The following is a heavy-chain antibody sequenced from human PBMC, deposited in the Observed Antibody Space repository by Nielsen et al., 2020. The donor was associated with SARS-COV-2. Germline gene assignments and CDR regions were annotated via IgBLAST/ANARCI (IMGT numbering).Heavy chain of an antibody. D-gene: IGHD2-2*01. CDR3: ARDPDPDCSSTSCYNYYYYGMDV. J-gene: IGHJ6*02. CDR1: GFTFSNAW. V-gene: IGHV3-15*01. CDR2: IKSKTDGGTT. Sequence: GGSLRLSCAASGFTFSNAWMSWVRQAPGKGLEWVGRIKSKTDGGTTDYAAPVKGRFTISRDDSKNTLYLQMNSLKTEDTAVYYCARDPDPDCSSTSCYNYYYYGMDVWGQGTTVTVSS.